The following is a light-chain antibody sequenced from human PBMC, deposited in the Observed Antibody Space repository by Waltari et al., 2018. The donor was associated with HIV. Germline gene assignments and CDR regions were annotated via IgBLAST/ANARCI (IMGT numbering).Light chain of an antibody. J-gene: IGLJ2*01. CDR1: HSNIGTPE. CDR3: QSSDNTLSGSV. V-gene: IGLV1-40*01. Sequence: QSVLTQPPSVSGAPGQRVTLSCTGEHSNIGTPEVPWYQQFPGTAPQLLIYNTNNRPSGVPDRFSGSKSGTSASLAITGLQAEDEADYYCQSSDNTLSGSVFGGGAKLTVL. CDR2: NTN.